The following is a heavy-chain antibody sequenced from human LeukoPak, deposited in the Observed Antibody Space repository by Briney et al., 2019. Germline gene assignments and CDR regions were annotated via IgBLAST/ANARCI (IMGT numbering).Heavy chain of an antibody. Sequence: ASVKVSCKASGYTFTSYGINWVRQAPGQGLEWMGWISAYNGNTNYAQKLQGRVTMTTDTSTSTAYMELRSLRSDDTAVYYCARDNDIVVVPAATIYYYYGLDVWGQGTTVTVSS. D-gene: IGHD2-2*01. J-gene: IGHJ6*02. CDR3: ARDNDIVVVPAATIYYYYGLDV. V-gene: IGHV1-18*04. CDR1: GYTFTSYG. CDR2: ISAYNGNT.